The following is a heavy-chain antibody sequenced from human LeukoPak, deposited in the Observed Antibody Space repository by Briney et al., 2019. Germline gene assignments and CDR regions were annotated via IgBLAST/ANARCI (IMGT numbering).Heavy chain of an antibody. CDR1: GLTFDDYA. CDR3: AKDSSGSPFNY. CDR2: ISWNSGSI. D-gene: IGHD3-22*01. V-gene: IGHV3-9*01. Sequence: PGRSLRLSCAASGLTFDDYAMHWVRQAPGKGLEWVSGISWNSGSIGYADSAKGRFTISRDNAKNSLYLQMNSLRAEDTALYYCAKDSSGSPFNYWGQGTLVAVSS. J-gene: IGHJ4*02.